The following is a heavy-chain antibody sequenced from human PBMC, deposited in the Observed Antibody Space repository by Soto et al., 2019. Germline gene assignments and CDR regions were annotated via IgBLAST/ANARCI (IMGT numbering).Heavy chain of an antibody. CDR2: ISYDGSDN. D-gene: IGHD6-13*01. J-gene: IGHJ4*02. V-gene: IGHV3-30-3*01. CDR3: ARDGTTTTAAVFDH. CDR1: GFTLGSYA. Sequence: PGGSLRLSCEVSGFTLGSYAMHWVRQAPGKGLEWVSVISYDGSDNYYADSVKGRFTISRDNSKNTLYLHMNSLRPEDTAVYYCARDGTTTTAAVFDHWGQGTLVTVSS.